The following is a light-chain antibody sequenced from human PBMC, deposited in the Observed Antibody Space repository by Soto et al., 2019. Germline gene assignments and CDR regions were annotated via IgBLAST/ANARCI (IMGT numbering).Light chain of an antibody. CDR3: QQYNKWPPYT. J-gene: IGKJ2*01. V-gene: IGKV3-15*01. Sequence: EIVMTQSPATLSVSPGARAPLSCRASQSFSSNLAWYQHKPGEAPRLLLYGASTRPTGIPARFSGSGSGTEFTLTISSLQSEDFAVYYCQQYNKWPPYTFGQGNKLEIK. CDR1: QSFSSN. CDR2: GAS.